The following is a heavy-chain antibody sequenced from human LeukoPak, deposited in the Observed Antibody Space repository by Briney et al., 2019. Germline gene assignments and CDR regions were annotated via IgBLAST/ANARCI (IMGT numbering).Heavy chain of an antibody. CDR2: IYPSGST. V-gene: IGHV4-4*07. CDR3: ARDGHSDTSRALDY. J-gene: IGHJ4*02. D-gene: IGHD5-12*01. CDR1: GGSISSYY. Sequence: SETLSLTCTVSGGSISSYYWSWIRQPAGKGLEWIGRIYPSGSTNYNPCLKSRVTMSVDTSRNHFSLNLSSVTAADTAVYYCARDGHSDTSRALDYWGQGTLVTVSS.